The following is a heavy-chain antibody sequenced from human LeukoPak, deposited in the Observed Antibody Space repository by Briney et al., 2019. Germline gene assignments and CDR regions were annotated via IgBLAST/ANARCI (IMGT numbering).Heavy chain of an antibody. D-gene: IGHD2-15*01. J-gene: IGHJ4*02. CDR3: ASYLGYCSGGSCYSGDWFYFDY. CDR1: GFTFSSYA. Sequence: GGSLRLSCAASGFTFSSYAMSWVRQAPGKGLEWGSAISGSGGSTYYADSVKGRFTISRDNSKTTLYLQMNSLRAEDTAVYYCASYLGYCSGGSCYSGDWFYFDYWGQGTLVTVSS. V-gene: IGHV3-23*01. CDR2: ISGSGGST.